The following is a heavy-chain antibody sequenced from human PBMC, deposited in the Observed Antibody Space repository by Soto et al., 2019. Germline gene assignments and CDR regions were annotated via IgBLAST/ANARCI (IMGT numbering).Heavy chain of an antibody. Sequence: AAVQVPCKASAGTFSSYAISWVRQAPGQGLEWMGGMIPIFGTANYAQNSQGRGTTTADESTSTAYKELSSLSFEDTGVYYCARDDLLVPDRYYYDYGMDVWGQGTTVTVSS. CDR2: MIPIFGTA. J-gene: IGHJ6*02. D-gene: IGHD2-2*01. CDR3: ARDDLLVPDRYYYDYGMDV. V-gene: IGHV1-69*13. CDR1: AGTFSSYA.